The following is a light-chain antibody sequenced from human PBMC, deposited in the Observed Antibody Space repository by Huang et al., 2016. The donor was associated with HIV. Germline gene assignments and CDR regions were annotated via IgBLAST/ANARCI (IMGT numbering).Light chain of an antibody. V-gene: IGKV3-11*01. CDR1: QSVRNY. Sequence: EIVLTQSPATLSLSPGERATLSCRASQSVRNYLAWYQQKPGQAPMLLIYDTSIRATGVPGRISGSGSGTDFTLTISGLEPEDFAVYYCQQRSNWPLTFGGGTKVEIK. CDR3: QQRSNWPLT. J-gene: IGKJ4*02. CDR2: DTS.